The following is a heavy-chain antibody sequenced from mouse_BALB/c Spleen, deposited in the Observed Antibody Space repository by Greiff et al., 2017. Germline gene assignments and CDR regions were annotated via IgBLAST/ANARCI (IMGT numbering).Heavy chain of an antibody. CDR1: GFTFSSYA. CDR3: ASYGSSPYYFDY. V-gene: IGHV5-6-5*01. J-gene: IGHJ2*01. CDR2: ISSGGST. Sequence: LSCAASGFTFSSYAMSWVRQTPEKRLEWVASISSGGSTYYPDSVKGRFTISRDNARNILYLQMSSLRSEDTAMYYCASYGSSPYYFDYWGQGTTLTVSS. D-gene: IGHD1-1*01.